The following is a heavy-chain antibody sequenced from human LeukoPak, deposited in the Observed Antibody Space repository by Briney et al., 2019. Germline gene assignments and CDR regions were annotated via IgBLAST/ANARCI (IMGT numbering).Heavy chain of an antibody. D-gene: IGHD3-22*01. CDR1: GFTFSSYA. CDR2: ISWNSGSI. Sequence: GGPLRLSCAASGFTFSSYAMHWVRQAPGKGLEWVSGISWNSGSIGYADSVKGRFTIPRDNAKNSLYLQMNSLRAEDTALYYCAKDTDSSGYSPFDYWGQGTLVTVSS. J-gene: IGHJ4*02. CDR3: AKDTDSSGYSPFDY. V-gene: IGHV3-9*01.